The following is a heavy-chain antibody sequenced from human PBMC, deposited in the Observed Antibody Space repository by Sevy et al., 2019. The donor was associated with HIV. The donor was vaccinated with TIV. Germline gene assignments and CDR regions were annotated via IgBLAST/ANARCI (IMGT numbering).Heavy chain of an antibody. J-gene: IGHJ6*02. Sequence: SETLSLTCTVSGGSISSYYWSWIRQPPGKGLEWIGYIYYSGSTNYNPSLKSRVTISVDTSKNQFTLKLSSVTAADTAVYYCARVVAYGASLYYYGMDVWGQGTTVTVSS. D-gene: IGHD4-17*01. V-gene: IGHV4-59*01. CDR1: GGSISSYY. CDR2: IYYSGST. CDR3: ARVVAYGASLYYYGMDV.